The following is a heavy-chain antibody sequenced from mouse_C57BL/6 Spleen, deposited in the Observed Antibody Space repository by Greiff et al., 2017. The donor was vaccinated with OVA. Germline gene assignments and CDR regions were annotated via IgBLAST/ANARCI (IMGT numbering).Heavy chain of an antibody. CDR3: ARSFYDGYYAMDY. V-gene: IGHV7-3*01. Sequence: EVKLVESGGGLVQPGGSLSLSCAASGFTFTDYYMSWVRQPPGKALEWLGFIRNKANGYTTEYSASVKGRFTISRDNSQSILYLQMNALRAEDSATYYCARSFYDGYYAMDYRGQGTSVTVSS. CDR1: GFTFTDYY. CDR2: IRNKANGYTT. J-gene: IGHJ4*01. D-gene: IGHD2-3*01.